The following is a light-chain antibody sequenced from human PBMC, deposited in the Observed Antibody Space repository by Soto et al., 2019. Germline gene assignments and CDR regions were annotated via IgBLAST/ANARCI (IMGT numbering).Light chain of an antibody. J-gene: IGLJ1*01. CDR2: EVS. Sequence: QSVLAQPPSASGSPGQSVTISCAGTSNDAGGYNFVSWYQQHPGKAPKLMIFEVSKRPSGVPDRFSGSKSGNTASLTVSGLQAEDEADYYCSSYAGNNIFYVFGTGTKVTVL. CDR3: SSYAGNNIFYV. V-gene: IGLV2-8*01. CDR1: SNDAGGYNF.